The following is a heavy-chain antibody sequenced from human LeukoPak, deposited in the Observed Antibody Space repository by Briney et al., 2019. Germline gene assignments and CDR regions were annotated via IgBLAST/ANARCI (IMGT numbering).Heavy chain of an antibody. J-gene: IGHJ4*02. CDR3: SARNEYYYDSSGYYDY. D-gene: IGHD3-22*01. Sequence: ASVTVSCKASGYTFTGYYMHWVRQAPGQGLGWMGRINPNSGGTNYAQKFQGRVTMTRDASISTAYMELSRLRSDDTAVYYCSARNEYYYDSSGYYDYWGQGTLVTVSS. V-gene: IGHV1-2*06. CDR1: GYTFTGYY. CDR2: INPNSGGT.